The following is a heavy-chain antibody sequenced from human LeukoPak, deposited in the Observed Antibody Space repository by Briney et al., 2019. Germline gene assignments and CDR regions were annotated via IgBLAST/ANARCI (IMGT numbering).Heavy chain of an antibody. CDR2: ISNNGGYT. Sequence: GGSLRHSCAASGFTFSSSAMSWVRQAPGEGLEWVSAISNNGGYTYYADSVQGRFTISRDNSKSTLCLQMNSLRAEDTAVYYCAKQLGYCSDGSCYFPYWGQGTLVTVSS. CDR1: GFTFSSSA. J-gene: IGHJ4*02. V-gene: IGHV3-23*01. CDR3: AKQLGYCSDGSCYFPY. D-gene: IGHD2-15*01.